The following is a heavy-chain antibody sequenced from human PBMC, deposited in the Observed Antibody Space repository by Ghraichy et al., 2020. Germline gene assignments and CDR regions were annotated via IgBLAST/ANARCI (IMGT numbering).Heavy chain of an antibody. V-gene: IGHV3-23*01. CDR3: AKRACSSTSCNDRGTVAANGELNYYYDDYMDG. J-gene: IGHJ6*03. CDR1: GFTFSSYA. Sequence: GGSLRLSCAASGFTFSSYAMSWVRQAPGKGLEWVSAISGSGGSTYYADSVKGRFTISRDNSKNTLYLQMNSLRAEDTAVYYCAKRACSSTSCNDRGTVAANGELNYYYDDYMDGWGKVTTVTVSS. D-gene: IGHD2-2*01. CDR2: ISGSGGST.